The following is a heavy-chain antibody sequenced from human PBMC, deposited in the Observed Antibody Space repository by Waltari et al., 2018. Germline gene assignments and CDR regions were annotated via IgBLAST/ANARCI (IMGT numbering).Heavy chain of an antibody. J-gene: IGHJ4*02. V-gene: IGHV3-23*01. CDR3: AKDRYSTGDRGYFDH. D-gene: IGHD7-27*01. Sequence: EAQLLESGGGLVQPGGSLRLSCEASGFSFPTYGMSWVRQAPGKGLDGFSSSSGRCGVTYYADSVRGRFTISRDNSKQTVYLQMNSLRAEDTAVYYCAKDRYSTGDRGYFDHWGQGSLVTVSS. CDR1: GFSFPTYG. CDR2: SSGRCGVT.